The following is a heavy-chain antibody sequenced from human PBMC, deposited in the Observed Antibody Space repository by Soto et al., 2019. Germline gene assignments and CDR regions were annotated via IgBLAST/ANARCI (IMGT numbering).Heavy chain of an antibody. CDR2: IYYSGST. CDR1: GGSISSYY. CDR3: ARISPDSSGADY. J-gene: IGHJ4*02. V-gene: IGHV4-59*01. Sequence: SETLSLTCTVSGGSISSYYWSWIRQPPGKGLEWIGYIYYSGSTNYNPSLKSRVTISVDTSKNQFSLKLSSVTAAGTAVYYCARISPDSSGADYWGQRTPVTVSS. D-gene: IGHD3-22*01.